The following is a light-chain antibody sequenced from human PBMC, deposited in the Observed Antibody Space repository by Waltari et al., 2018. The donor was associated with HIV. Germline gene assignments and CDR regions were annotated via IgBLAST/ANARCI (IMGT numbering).Light chain of an antibody. CDR2: EVD. CDR1: GTDFGFYNF. J-gene: IGLJ2*01. Sequence: SDVTQPASVSGFPGQSITISCSGAGTDFGFYNFISWYQQQPGKVPKLFLYEVDIPASGVSSRFSGSKSGNTASLTISGLHVDDEGLYYCASYTANYTVLFGGGTTVTVL. CDR3: ASYTANYTVL. V-gene: IGLV2-14*03.